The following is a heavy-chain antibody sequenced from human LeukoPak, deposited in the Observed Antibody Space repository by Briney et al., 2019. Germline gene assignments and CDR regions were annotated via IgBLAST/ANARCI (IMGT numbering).Heavy chain of an antibody. V-gene: IGHV3-30*02. CDR2: IHHDGSNK. CDR3: AKYSGSYSSTGFDY. D-gene: IGHD1-26*01. CDR1: GFTFSSYG. J-gene: IGHJ4*02. Sequence: PGGSLRLSCAASGFTFSSYGMHWVRQAPGKGLDWVAFIHHDGSNKYYADSVRGRFTISRDNSKNTLYLQMNSLRAEDTALYYCAKYSGSYSSTGFDYWGQGTLVTVSS.